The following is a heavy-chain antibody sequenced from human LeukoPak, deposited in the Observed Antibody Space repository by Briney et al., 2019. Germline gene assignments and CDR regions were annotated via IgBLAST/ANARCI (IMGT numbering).Heavy chain of an antibody. CDR3: ARSNLIAAAGNRYYFDY. V-gene: IGHV3-64*01. D-gene: IGHD6-13*01. CDR1: GFTFSSYA. CDR2: ISSNGGST. J-gene: IGHJ4*02. Sequence: QSGGSLRLSCAASGFTFSSYAMHWVRQAPGKGLEYVSAISSNGGSTCYANSVKGRFTISRDNSKNTLYLQMGSLRAEDMAVYYCARSNLIAAAGNRYYFDYWGQGTLVTVSS.